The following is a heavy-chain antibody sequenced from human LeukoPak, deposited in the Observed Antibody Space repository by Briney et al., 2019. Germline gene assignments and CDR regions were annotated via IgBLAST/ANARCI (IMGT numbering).Heavy chain of an antibody. V-gene: IGHV3-23*01. J-gene: IGHJ4*02. Sequence: GGSLRLSCAASGFTFSSYAMSWVRQAPGKGLEWVSVISGSGGSTYYADSVKGRFTISRDNSKNTLYLQMNSLRAEDTAVYYCASYYGSGSYYSDGGNPSPFDYWGQGSLVTVSS. D-gene: IGHD3-10*01. CDR3: ASYYGSGSYYSDGGNPSPFDY. CDR1: GFTFSSYA. CDR2: ISGSGGST.